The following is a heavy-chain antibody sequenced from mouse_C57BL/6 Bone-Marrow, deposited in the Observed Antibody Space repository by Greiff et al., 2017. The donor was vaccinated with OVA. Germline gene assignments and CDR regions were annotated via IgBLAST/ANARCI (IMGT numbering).Heavy chain of an antibody. J-gene: IGHJ2*01. CDR1: GFTFSDYY. CDR2: INYDGSST. V-gene: IGHV5-16*01. D-gene: IGHD1-1*01. CDR3: ARVITTVGPYFDY. Sequence: EVQLVESEGGLVQPGSSMKLSCTASGFTFSDYYMAWVRQVPEKGLEWVANINYDGSSTYYLDSLKSRFIISRDNAKNILYLQMSSLKSEDTATYYCARVITTVGPYFDYWGQGTTLTVSS.